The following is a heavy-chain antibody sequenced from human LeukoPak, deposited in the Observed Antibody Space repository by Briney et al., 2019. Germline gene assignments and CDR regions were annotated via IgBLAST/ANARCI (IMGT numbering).Heavy chain of an antibody. CDR2: FDPEDGET. CDR1: GYTLTELS. D-gene: IGHD5-24*01. Sequence: ASVKVCCTVSGYTLTELSMHWVRQAPGKGLEWMGGFDPEDGETIYAQKFQGRVTMTEDTSTDTAYMELSSLRSEDTAVYYCATFGGRWLHHDCWGQGTLVTVSS. CDR3: ATFGGRWLHHDC. V-gene: IGHV1-24*01. J-gene: IGHJ4*02.